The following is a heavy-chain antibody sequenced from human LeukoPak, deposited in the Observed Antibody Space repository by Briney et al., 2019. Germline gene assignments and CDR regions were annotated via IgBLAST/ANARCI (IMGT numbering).Heavy chain of an antibody. D-gene: IGHD5-18*01. CDR2: ISSSGSTV. Sequence: GGSLRLSCAASGFTFSSYEMKWVRQAPGKGLEWVSYISSSGSTVYYADSVKGRFTISRDNAKNSLYLQMNSLRAEDTAVYYCASGYSYGLDYRGQGTLVTVSS. V-gene: IGHV3-48*03. J-gene: IGHJ4*02. CDR3: ASGYSYGLDY. CDR1: GFTFSSYE.